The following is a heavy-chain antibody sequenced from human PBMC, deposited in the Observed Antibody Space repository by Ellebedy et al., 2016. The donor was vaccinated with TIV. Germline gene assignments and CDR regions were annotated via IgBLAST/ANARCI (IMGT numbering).Heavy chain of an antibody. CDR1: GYTFSGYY. V-gene: IGHV1-2*02. D-gene: IGHD4-17*01. CDR2: INPNSGGT. CDR3: ARVKSGDYFDY. J-gene: IGHJ4*02. Sequence: ASVKVSCXASGYTFSGYYMHWVRQAPGQGLEWMGWINPNSGGTKYAQKLQGRVTMTRDTSISTVYMELSRLRSDDTAVYYCARVKSGDYFDYWGQGTLVTVSS.